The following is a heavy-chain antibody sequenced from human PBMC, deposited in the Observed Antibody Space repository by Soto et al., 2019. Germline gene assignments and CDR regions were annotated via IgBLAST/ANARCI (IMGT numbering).Heavy chain of an antibody. CDR3: ARGDRYSSGGIDS. CDR1: GGSVTGGDSY. V-gene: IGHV4-61*08. CDR2: IYYIGST. D-gene: IGHD6-19*01. Sequence: SETLSLTCTVSGGSVTGGDSYWNWIRQPPGRGLEWLGYIYYIGSTNYSPSLKSRVAISLDTSKKQFSLRLSSVTAADTAVYYCARGDRYSSGGIDSWGHGIQVTVSS. J-gene: IGHJ5*01.